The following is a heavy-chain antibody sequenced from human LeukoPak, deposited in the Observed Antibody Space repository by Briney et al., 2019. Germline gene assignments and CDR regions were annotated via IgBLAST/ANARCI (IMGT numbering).Heavy chain of an antibody. J-gene: IGHJ4*02. D-gene: IGHD4-17*01. CDR1: GGSISSYY. Sequence: SETLSLTCTVPGGSISSYYWSWIRQPPGKGLEWIGYIYYSGSTNYNPSLKSRVTISVDTSKNQFSLKLSSVTAADTAVYYCAREAVSGGFDYWGQGTLVTVSS. CDR2: IYYSGST. CDR3: AREAVSGGFDY. V-gene: IGHV4-59*01.